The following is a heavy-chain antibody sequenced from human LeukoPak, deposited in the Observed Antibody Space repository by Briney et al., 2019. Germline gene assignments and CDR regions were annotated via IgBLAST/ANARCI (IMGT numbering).Heavy chain of an antibody. CDR2: INPSGGST. CDR3: ARDNSVEDTAWWFDP. J-gene: IGHJ5*02. V-gene: IGHV1-46*01. Sequence: ASVKVSCKASGYTFTSYYIHWVRQAPGQGLEWMGIINPSGGSTSYAQKCQGRVTMTRDMSTSTDYMELSSLRSEDTAVYYCARDNSVEDTAWWFDPWGQGTLVTVSS. CDR1: GYTFTSYY. D-gene: IGHD4-23*01.